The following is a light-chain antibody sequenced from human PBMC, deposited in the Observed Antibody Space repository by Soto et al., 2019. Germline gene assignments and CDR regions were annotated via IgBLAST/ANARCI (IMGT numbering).Light chain of an antibody. CDR1: QGIANS. V-gene: IGKV1-9*01. CDR3: QQFYACPRT. Sequence: DIQLTQSPSFLSASVGDKVTITCRANQGIANSLAWFQQKPGRAPNLLIYTAATLQGGVPSRFSGSGSGTEFTLTNTSLQAEDFATYYCQQFYACPRTFSQGTKVDIK. CDR2: TAA. J-gene: IGKJ1*01.